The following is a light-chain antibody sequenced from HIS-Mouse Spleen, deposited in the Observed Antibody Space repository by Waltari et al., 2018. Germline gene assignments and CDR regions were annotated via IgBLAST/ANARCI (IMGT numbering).Light chain of an antibody. V-gene: IGLV3-10*01. CDR2: EDS. J-gene: IGLJ2*01. CDR3: YSTDSSGNHMV. CDR1: ALPKKY. Sequence: SYELTQPPSVSVSPGQTARITCSGDALPKKYAYWYQKKSGQAPVLVIYEDSKRPPGIPEGFSGSSSGTMATLTISGAQVEDEADYYCYSTDSSGNHMVFGGGTKLTVL.